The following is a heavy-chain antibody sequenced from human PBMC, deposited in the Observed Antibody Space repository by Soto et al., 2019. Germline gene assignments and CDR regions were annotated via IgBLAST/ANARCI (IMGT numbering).Heavy chain of an antibody. Sequence: SETVSLTCTFSGGSISSSSYYCGWIRQPPWKGLEWIGSIYYSGSTYYNPSLKSRVTISVDTSKNQFSLKLSSVTAADTAVYYCAFQGSFSITYYYYCMEVLGQGTMVNVSS. CDR3: AFQGSFSITYYYYCMEV. J-gene: IGHJ6*01. D-gene: IGHD3-10*01. V-gene: IGHV4-39*01. CDR1: GGSISSSSYY. CDR2: IYYSGST.